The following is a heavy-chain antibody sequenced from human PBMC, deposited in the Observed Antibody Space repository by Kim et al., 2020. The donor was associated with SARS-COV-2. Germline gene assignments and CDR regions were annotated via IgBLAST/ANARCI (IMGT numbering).Heavy chain of an antibody. CDR3: ARGEYSSGWYNSIYYYYYGMDV. Sequence: SETLSLTCTVSGGSISSYYWSWIRQPPGKGLEWIGYIYYSGSTNYNPSLKSRVTISVDTSKNQFSLKLSSVTAADTAVYYCARGEYSSGWYNSIYYYYYGMDVWGQGTTVTVSS. V-gene: IGHV4-59*13. J-gene: IGHJ6*02. CDR1: GGSISSYY. CDR2: IYYSGST. D-gene: IGHD6-19*01.